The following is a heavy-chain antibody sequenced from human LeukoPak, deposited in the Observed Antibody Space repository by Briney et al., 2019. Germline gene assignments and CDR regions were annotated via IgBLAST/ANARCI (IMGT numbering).Heavy chain of an antibody. CDR2: ISSSSSTI. CDR1: GFTFSSNS. Sequence: GGSLRLSCAASGFTFSSNSMNWVRQAPGKGLEWVSYISSSSSTIYYADSVKGRFTISRDNAKNSLYLQMNSLRAEDTAVYYCARDWRYCTNGVCYPYFDYWGQGTLVTVSS. V-gene: IGHV3-48*04. CDR3: ARDWRYCTNGVCYPYFDY. D-gene: IGHD2-8*01. J-gene: IGHJ4*02.